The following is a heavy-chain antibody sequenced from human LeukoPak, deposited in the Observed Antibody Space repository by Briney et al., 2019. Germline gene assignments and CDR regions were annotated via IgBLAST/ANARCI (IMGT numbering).Heavy chain of an antibody. D-gene: IGHD1-26*01. Sequence: ASVKVSCKASGYTFTGYYMHWVRQAPGQGLEWMGWINPNSGGTNYAQNFQGRVTMTRDTSISTAYMEMSRLRSDDTALYYCARASGRYSDAFDIWGQGTMVTVSS. CDR3: ARASGRYSDAFDI. J-gene: IGHJ3*02. CDR2: INPNSGGT. CDR1: GYTFTGYY. V-gene: IGHV1-2*02.